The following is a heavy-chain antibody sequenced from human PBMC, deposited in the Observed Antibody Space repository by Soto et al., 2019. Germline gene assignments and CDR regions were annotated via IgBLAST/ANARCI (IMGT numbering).Heavy chain of an antibody. CDR1: GGSINDYY. V-gene: IGHV4-59*01. Sequence: SETLSLTCTVSGGSINDYYWNWIRKPPGKGLEWLGYIYYSGSTNYSPALKSRVTISVDTSKNQFSLKVTSVTAADTAVYYCAKADGVVLLWFVYGMDVWGQGTTVTVSS. D-gene: IGHD3-10*01. J-gene: IGHJ6*02. CDR2: IYYSGST. CDR3: AKADGVVLLWFVYGMDV.